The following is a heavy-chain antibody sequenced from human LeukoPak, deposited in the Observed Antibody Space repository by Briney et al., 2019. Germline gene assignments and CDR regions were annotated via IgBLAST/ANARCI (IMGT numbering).Heavy chain of an antibody. V-gene: IGHV4-30-2*01. D-gene: IGHD4-11*01. CDR3: ARDADYSNPNYYYYMDV. Sequence: PSETLSLTCAVSGGSISSGGYSWSWIRQPPGKGLEWIGYIYHSGSTYYNPSLKSRVTISVDRSKNQFSLKLSSVTAADTAVYYCARDADYSNPNYYYYMDVWGKGTTVTVSS. CDR2: IYHSGST. J-gene: IGHJ6*03. CDR1: GGSISSGGYS.